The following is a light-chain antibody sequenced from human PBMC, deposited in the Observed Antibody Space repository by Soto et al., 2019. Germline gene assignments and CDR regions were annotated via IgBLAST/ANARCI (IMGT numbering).Light chain of an antibody. CDR1: SSDVGGYNY. CDR2: DVS. CDR3: NSYTSSSTPYV. Sequence: LAQPASVSGSPGQSITISCTGTSSDVGGYNYVSWYQQHPGKAPKLMIYDVSNRPSGVSNRFSGSKSGNTASLTISGLQAEDEADYYCNSYTSSSTPYVFGTGTKVTVL. V-gene: IGLV2-14*01. J-gene: IGLJ1*01.